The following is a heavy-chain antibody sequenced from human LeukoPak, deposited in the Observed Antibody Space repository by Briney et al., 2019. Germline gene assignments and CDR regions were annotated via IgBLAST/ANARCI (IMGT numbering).Heavy chain of an antibody. CDR2: ISRNSIHI. J-gene: IGHJ4*02. D-gene: IGHD3-3*01. CDR1: GFYLSTYA. CDR3: ARVPSFWSGYYADY. Sequence: PGGSLRLSCAASGFYLSTYAFNRVRQAPGGGLEWVSSISRNSIHIYYGHSVKGRFTISRDNAKNSVFLEMNSLRAEDTAVYYCARVPSFWSGYYADYWGQGTLVTVSS. V-gene: IGHV3-21*01.